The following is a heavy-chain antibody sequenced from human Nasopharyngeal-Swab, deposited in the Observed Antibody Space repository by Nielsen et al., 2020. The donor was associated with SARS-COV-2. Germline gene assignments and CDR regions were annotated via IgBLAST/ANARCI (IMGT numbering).Heavy chain of an antibody. D-gene: IGHD6-13*01. CDR1: GGSISSSRYY. CDR3: AREGQQLVLGDMDV. CDR2: IYYSGST. V-gene: IGHV4-39*07. Sequence: SEALSLTCTVSGGSISSSRYYWGWIRQPPGKGLEWIGSIYYSGSTYYNPSLKSRVTISVDTSKNQFSLKLSSVTAADTAVCYCAREGQQLVLGDMDVWGKGTTVTVSS. J-gene: IGHJ6*03.